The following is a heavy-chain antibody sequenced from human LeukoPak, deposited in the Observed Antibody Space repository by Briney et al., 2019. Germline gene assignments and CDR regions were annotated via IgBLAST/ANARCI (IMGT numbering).Heavy chain of an antibody. CDR1: GGSISSYY. CDR2: IYYSGST. V-gene: IGHV4-59*01. J-gene: IGHJ6*03. CDR3: ARVRLDYYYMDV. D-gene: IGHD6-19*01. Sequence: SENLSLTCTVSGGSISSYYWSWIRQPPGKGLEWIGYIYYSGSTNYNPSLKSRVTISVDTSKNQFSLKLSSVTAADTAVYYCARVRLDYYYMDVWGKGTTVTVSS.